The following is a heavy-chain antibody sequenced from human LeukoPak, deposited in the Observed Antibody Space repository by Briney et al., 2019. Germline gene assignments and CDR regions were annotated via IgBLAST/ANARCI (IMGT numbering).Heavy chain of an antibody. Sequence: GGSLRLSCAASGFTFSSYAMSWVRQAPGKGLEWVSAISGSGGSTYYADSVKGRFTISRDNSKNMLYLQMNSLRAEDTAVYYCAKDPYSSSWTHYFDYWGQGTLVTVSS. CDR2: ISGSGGST. V-gene: IGHV3-23*01. D-gene: IGHD6-13*01. CDR3: AKDPYSSSWTHYFDY. J-gene: IGHJ4*02. CDR1: GFTFSSYA.